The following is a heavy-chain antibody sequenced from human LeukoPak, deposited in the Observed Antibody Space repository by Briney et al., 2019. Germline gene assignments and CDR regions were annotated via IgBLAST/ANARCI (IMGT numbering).Heavy chain of an antibody. V-gene: IGHV3-23*01. CDR2: ISGSGGST. CDR1: GFTFSSYA. J-gene: IGHJ5*02. CDR3: AREGSMTYYDILTGMDP. D-gene: IGHD3-9*01. Sequence: GGSLRLSCAASGFTFSSYAMSWVRQAPGKGLEWVSAISGSGGSTYYADSVKGRFTISRDNSKNTLYLQMNSLRAEDTAVYYCAREGSMTYYDILTGMDPWGQGTLVTVSS.